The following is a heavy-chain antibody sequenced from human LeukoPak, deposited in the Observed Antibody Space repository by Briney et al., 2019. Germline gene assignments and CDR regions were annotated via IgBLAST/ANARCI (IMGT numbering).Heavy chain of an antibody. CDR3: ARGQYYDFWSGYYTSAEYFQH. CDR2: ICDNGNT. D-gene: IGHD3-3*01. J-gene: IGHJ1*01. Sequence: SETLSLTCTFSGGSFSPAHWSWIRQPPGKGLEWIGVICDNGNTDYNPSLKSRVTISVDTSKSQFSLKLSSLAAADTAVYYCARGQYYDFWSGYYTSAEYFQHWGQGTLVTVSS. V-gene: IGHV4-59*01. CDR1: GGSFSPAH.